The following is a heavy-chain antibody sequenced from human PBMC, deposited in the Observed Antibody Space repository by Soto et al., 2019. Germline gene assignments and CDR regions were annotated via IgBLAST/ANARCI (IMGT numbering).Heavy chain of an antibody. CDR1: GGSISSYY. CDR2: IYYSGST. CDR3: ARLGVVPAAVAY. Sequence: SETLSLTCTVSGGSISSYYWSWIRQPPGKGLEWIGYIYYSGSTNYNPSLKSRVTISVDTSKNQFSLKLSSVTAADTAVYYCARLGVVPAAVAYWGQGTLVTVS. D-gene: IGHD2-2*01. J-gene: IGHJ4*02. V-gene: IGHV4-59*08.